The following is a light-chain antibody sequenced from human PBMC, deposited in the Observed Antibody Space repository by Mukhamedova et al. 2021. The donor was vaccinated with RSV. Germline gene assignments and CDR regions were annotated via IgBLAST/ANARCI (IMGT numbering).Light chain of an antibody. V-gene: IGKV3-15*01. J-gene: IGKJ4*01. CDR2: GAS. CDR1: QTVNSN. Sequence: GERATLSCRASQTVNSNLAWYQQKPGQAPRLLIYGASTRATGIPARFSGSGSGTEFTLTISSLQPEDFAVYYCQQYNNWPPLTF. CDR3: QQYNNWPPLT.